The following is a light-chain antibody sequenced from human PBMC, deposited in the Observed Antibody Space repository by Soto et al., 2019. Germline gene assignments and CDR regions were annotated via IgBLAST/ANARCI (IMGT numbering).Light chain of an antibody. CDR3: QQYNSYPVT. J-gene: IGKJ4*01. CDR1: QGYRSD. Sequence: AFQVTQSPSSLSASVGDRVTITCRAIQGYRSDLGWYQQKPGKAPKLLIYKASSLGGGVPSRFSGSGSGTEFTLTISTLQPDDFATYYCQQYNSYPVTFGGGTQVEIK. CDR2: KAS. V-gene: IGKV1-13*02.